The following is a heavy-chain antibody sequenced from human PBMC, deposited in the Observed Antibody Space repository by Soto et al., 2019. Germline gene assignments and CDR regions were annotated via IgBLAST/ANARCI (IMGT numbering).Heavy chain of an antibody. CDR3: AKLVIGYCSGNTCDDY. D-gene: IGHD2-15*01. Sequence: VPLLESGGGLIQPGGSLRLSCAASGFTFSYGIHWLRQAPGKGLEWVAYISYDSSNKFYGDSVKGRFTISRDNSKNTQCLQMNSLRAEDTAVYYCAKLVIGYCSGNTCDDYWGQGTLVAVSS. J-gene: IGHJ4*02. V-gene: IGHV3-30*18. CDR1: GFTFSYG. CDR2: ISYDSSNK.